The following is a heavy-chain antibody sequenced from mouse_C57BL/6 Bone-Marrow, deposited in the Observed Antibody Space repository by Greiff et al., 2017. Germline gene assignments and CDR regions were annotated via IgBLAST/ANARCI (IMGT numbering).Heavy chain of an antibody. CDR1: GYTFTSYG. D-gene: IGHD1-1*01. J-gene: IGHJ3*01. CDR3: ARWRMYYVAY. V-gene: IGHV1-81*01. CDR2: IYPRSGNT. Sequence: VQLQQSGAELARPGASVKLSCKASGYTFTSYGISWVKQRTGQGLEWIGEIYPRSGNTYSNEKFKGKATLTADKSSSTAYMELRSLTSEDSAVYFCARWRMYYVAYWGQGTLVTVSA.